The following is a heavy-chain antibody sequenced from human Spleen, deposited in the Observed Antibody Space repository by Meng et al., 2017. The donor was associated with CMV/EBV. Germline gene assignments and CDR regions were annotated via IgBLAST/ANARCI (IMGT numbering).Heavy chain of an antibody. Sequence: FSCYWMHWVRHAPGKGLVWVSRFNSDGSSTSYADSVKGRFTISRDNAKNTLYLQMNSLRAEDTAVYYCARVAESYYYDSSGYRPPDYWGQGTLVTVSS. CDR2: FNSDGSST. V-gene: IGHV3-74*01. D-gene: IGHD3-22*01. CDR3: ARVAESYYYDSSGYRPPDY. CDR1: FSCYW. J-gene: IGHJ4*02.